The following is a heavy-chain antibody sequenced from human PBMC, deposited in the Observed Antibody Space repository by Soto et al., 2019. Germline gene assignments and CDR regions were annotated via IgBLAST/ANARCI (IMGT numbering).Heavy chain of an antibody. CDR2: INPRGGRT. CDR3: ATRSPAFDY. J-gene: IGHJ4*02. V-gene: IGHV1-46*01. Sequence: ASVKVSCKASGYTFTNYYMHWVRQAPGQGLEWMGMINPRGGRTTYPQKFQGRVTMTTDTSTSTAYMEMRSLRSDDTAVYYCATRSPAFDYWGQGTLVTVSS. CDR1: GYTFTNYY.